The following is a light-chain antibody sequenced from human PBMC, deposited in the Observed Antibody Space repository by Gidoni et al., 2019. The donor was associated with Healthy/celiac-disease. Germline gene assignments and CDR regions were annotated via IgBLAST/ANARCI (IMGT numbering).Light chain of an antibody. CDR1: QSISSW. J-gene: IGKJ1*01. V-gene: IGKV1-5*03. Sequence: IQMTQSPSTLSASVGDRVTITCRPTQSISSWLAWYQQKPGKAPKLLIYKASSLESGVPSRFSGSGSGTEFTLTISSLEPDDFATYYCQQYNSYPWTFGQGTKVEIK. CDR3: QQYNSYPWT. CDR2: KAS.